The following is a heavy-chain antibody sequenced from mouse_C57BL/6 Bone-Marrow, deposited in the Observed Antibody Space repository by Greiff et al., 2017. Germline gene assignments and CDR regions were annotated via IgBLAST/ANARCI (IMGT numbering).Heavy chain of an antibody. CDR2: IYPRSGNT. J-gene: IGHJ3*01. CDR1: GYTFTSYG. Sequence: VKLVESGAELARPGASVKLSCKASGYTFTSYGISWVKQRTGQGLEWIGEIYPRSGNTYYNEKFKGKATLTADKYSSTAYMELRSLTSEDSAVYFCARPLLEAWFAYWGQGTLVTVSA. CDR3: ARPLLEAWFAY. V-gene: IGHV1-81*01. D-gene: IGHD2-10*01.